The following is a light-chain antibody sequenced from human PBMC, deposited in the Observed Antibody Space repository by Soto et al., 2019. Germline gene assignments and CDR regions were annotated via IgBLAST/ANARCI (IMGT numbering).Light chain of an antibody. CDR2: GAS. CDR3: QQYGTSPFT. J-gene: IGKJ3*01. V-gene: IGKV3-20*01. CDR1: QSVSSSY. Sequence: EIVLTQSPGTLSLSPGERATLSCRASQSVSSSYLAWYQQKPGQAPRLLIYGASSRATDIPDRFSGGGSGRDFTLTISRLEPEAFAVYYCQQYGTSPFTFGPGTKVDIK.